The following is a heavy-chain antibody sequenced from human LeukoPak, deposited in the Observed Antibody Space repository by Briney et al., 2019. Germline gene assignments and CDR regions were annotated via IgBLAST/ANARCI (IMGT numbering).Heavy chain of an antibody. V-gene: IGHV5-51*01. CDR1: GDSFTSYW. Sequence: GESLKISCKGSGDSFTSYWIGWVRQMPGKGLEWMGIIYPGDSDTRYSPSFQDQVTISADKSISTAYLQWSSLKASDTAMYYCARLTASKTFGELFRAYFDYWGQGTLVTVSS. J-gene: IGHJ4*02. D-gene: IGHD3-10*01. CDR2: IYPGDSDT. CDR3: ARLTASKTFGELFRAYFDY.